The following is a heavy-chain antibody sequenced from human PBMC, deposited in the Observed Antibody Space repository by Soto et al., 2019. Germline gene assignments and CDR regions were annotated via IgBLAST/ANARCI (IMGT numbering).Heavy chain of an antibody. V-gene: IGHV4-31*03. J-gene: IGHJ4*02. CDR2: IYYSGST. D-gene: IGHD3-22*01. Sequence: QVQLQESGPGLVKHSQTLSLTCTVSGGSISSGGDYWSWIRQHPGKGLEWIGYIYYSGSTYYNPSLKSRVTISVDTSKNQFSLKLSSVTAADTAVYYCSRATYYYDSSGYSAPFDYWGQGTLVTVSS. CDR1: GGSISSGGDY. CDR3: SRATYYYDSSGYSAPFDY.